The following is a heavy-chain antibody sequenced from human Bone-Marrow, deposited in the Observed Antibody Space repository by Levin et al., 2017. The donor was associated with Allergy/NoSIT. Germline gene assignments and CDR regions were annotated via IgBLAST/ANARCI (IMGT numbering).Heavy chain of an antibody. CDR3: AGGPFPVVVTAISYPFDI. D-gene: IGHD2-21*02. Sequence: SETLSLTCTVSGGSISLYYWSWIRQPPGKGLEWIGYIYDSGTTNYNPSLKSRVSISADTSKNQFSLKLSSVIAAEAAVYYCAGGPFPVVVTAISYPFDIWGQGTMVTVSS. J-gene: IGHJ3*02. CDR2: IYDSGTT. V-gene: IGHV4-59*01. CDR1: GGSISLYY.